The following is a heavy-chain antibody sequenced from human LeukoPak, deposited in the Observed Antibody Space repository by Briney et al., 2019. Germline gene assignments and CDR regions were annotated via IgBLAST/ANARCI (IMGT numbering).Heavy chain of an antibody. CDR2: ISLSGRST. J-gene: IGHJ4*02. Sequence: GGSLRLSCAASGFTFSSYAMSWVRQAPGKGLEWVSVISLSGRSTFYADSVKGRFTISRDNAKNTLYLQMNSLRAEDTAVYYCARTGEGSCYDYWGQGTLVTVSS. V-gene: IGHV3-23*01. D-gene: IGHD2-15*01. CDR1: GFTFSSYA. CDR3: ARTGEGSCYDY.